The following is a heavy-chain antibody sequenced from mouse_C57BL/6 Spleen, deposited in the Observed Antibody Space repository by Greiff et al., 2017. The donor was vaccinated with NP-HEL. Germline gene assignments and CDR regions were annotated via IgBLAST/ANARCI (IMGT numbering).Heavy chain of an antibody. CDR1: GYTFTSYW. J-gene: IGHJ2*01. V-gene: IGHV1-50*01. CDR3: ARKGYYGSSYFDY. Sequence: QVQLQQSGAELVKPGASVKLSCKASGYTFTSYWMQWVKQRPGQGLEWIGEIDPSDSYSNYNQKFKGKAKLTVDTSSSTAYMQLSSLTSEDSAVYYCARKGYYGSSYFDYWGQGTTLTVSS. D-gene: IGHD1-1*01. CDR2: IDPSDSYS.